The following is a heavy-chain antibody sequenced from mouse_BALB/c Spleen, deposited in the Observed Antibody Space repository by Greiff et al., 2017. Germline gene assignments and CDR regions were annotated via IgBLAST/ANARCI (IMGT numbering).Heavy chain of an antibody. CDR1: GFSLTSYG. D-gene: IGHD1-1*01. CDR3: ARAPHYYSSSDAMDD. CDR2: IWAGGST. Sequence: VQLQQSGPGLVAPSQSLSITCTVSGFSLTSYGVHWVRQPPGKGLEWLGVIWAGGSTNYNSALMSRLSISKDNSKSQVFLKMNSHQTDDTAMYYCARAPHYYSSSDAMDDWGQGTTVTVSS. J-gene: IGHJ4*01. V-gene: IGHV2-9*02.